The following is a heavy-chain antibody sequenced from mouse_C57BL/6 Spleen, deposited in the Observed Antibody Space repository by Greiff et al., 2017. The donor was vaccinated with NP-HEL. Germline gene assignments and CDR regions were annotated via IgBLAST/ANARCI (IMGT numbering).Heavy chain of an antibody. CDR3: ARKSNYLYYFDY. CDR2: IYPGDGDT. D-gene: IGHD2-5*01. CDR1: GYAFSSYW. J-gene: IGHJ2*01. V-gene: IGHV1-80*01. Sequence: VQLQQSGAELVKPGASVKISCKASGYAFSSYWMNWVKQRPGKGLEWIGQIYPGDGDTNYNGKFKGKATLTADKSSSTAYMQLSSLTSEDSAVYFCARKSNYLYYFDYWGQGTTLTVSS.